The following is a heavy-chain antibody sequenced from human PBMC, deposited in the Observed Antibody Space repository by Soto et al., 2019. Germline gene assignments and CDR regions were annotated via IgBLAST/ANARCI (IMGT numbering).Heavy chain of an antibody. V-gene: IGHV3-48*02. CDR3: ATWAIAVGGEGF. Sequence: PVGSMRLSGTASGFTVSDYSVSWVRQAPGKGLEWISYISSTGDLMLYADSVKGRFTIARDIAKNSLYLQMDSLRDEDSAVYYCATWAIAVGGEGFWGQGTLVTVSS. J-gene: IGHJ4*02. CDR2: ISSTGDLM. CDR1: GFTVSDYS. D-gene: IGHD2-21*01.